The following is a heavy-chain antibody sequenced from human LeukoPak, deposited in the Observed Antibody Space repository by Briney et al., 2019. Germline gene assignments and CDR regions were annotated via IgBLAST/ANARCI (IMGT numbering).Heavy chain of an antibody. D-gene: IGHD4-23*01. V-gene: IGHV1-46*01. CDR1: XYTFXSYY. J-gene: IGHJ4*02. Sequence: VSCXXSXYTFXSYYMHWVRQAPGQGLEWMGIINPSGGSTSYAQKFQGRVTMTRDTSTSTVYMELSSLRSEDTAVYYCARDGENYGGNSNYFDYWGQGTLVTVSS. CDR3: ARDGENYGGNSNYFDY. CDR2: INPSGGST.